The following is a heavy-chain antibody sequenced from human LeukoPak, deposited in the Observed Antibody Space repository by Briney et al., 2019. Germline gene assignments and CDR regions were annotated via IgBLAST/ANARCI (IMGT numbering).Heavy chain of an antibody. CDR1: GGSISSYY. CDR2: IYYSGST. CDR3: ARGRYCSSTSCYISYYYYMDV. J-gene: IGHJ6*03. Sequence: PSETLSLTCTVSGGSISSYYWSWIRQPPGKGLEWIGYIYYSGSTNYNPSLKSRVTISVDTSKNQFSLKLSSVTAADTAVYYCARGRYCSSTSCYISYYYYMDVWGKGTTVTVSS. V-gene: IGHV4-59*12. D-gene: IGHD2-2*02.